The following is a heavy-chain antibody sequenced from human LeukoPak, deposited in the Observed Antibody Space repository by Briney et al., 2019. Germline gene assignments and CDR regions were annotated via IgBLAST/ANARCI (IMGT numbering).Heavy chain of an antibody. CDR1: GFTFSSYS. CDR3: AKELDTMFFDY. D-gene: IGHD3-10*02. V-gene: IGHV3-48*04. J-gene: IGHJ4*02. CDR2: ITASGTAM. Sequence: GGSLRLSCAASGFTFSSYSMNWVRQAPGKGLEWVSHITASGTAMFYADSVRGRFTISRDSGRKSVYLQMNSLTTDDTAFYFCAKELDTMFFDYWGQGALVTVSS.